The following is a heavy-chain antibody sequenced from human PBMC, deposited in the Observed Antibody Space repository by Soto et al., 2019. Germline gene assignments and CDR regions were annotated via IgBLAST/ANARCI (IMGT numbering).Heavy chain of an antibody. Sequence: EVQLVESGGGLVKPGGSLRLSCAASGFTLRTYTMNWVRQAPGKGLEWVSSISISSSDRYYADSVRGRFTISRDNAKNALYLQMNSLRADDTAVYFCVRGMNPLFGGQGTQVTVSS. V-gene: IGHV3-21*06. J-gene: IGHJ4*01. CDR1: GFTLRTYT. CDR2: ISISSSDR. CDR3: VRGMNPLF.